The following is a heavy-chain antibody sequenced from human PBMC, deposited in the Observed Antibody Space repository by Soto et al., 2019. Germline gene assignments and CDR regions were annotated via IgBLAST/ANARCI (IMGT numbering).Heavy chain of an antibody. CDR1: GGSISSYY. CDR2: IYYSGST. V-gene: IGHV4-59*12. D-gene: IGHD6-6*01. CDR3: AARPTIAARPFDY. J-gene: IGHJ4*02. Sequence: SATLSLTCTVSGGSISSYYWSWIRQPPGKGLEWIGYIYYSGSTNYNPSLKSRVTISVDTSKNQFSLKLSSVTAADTAVYYCAARPTIAARPFDYWGQGTLVTVSS.